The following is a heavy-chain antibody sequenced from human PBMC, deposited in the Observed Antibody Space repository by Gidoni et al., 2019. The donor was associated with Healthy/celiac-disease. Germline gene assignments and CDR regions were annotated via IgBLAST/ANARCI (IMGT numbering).Heavy chain of an antibody. CDR2: IYYSGST. V-gene: IGHV4-31*03. CDR1: GGSISSGGYY. D-gene: IGHD1-26*01. Sequence: QVQLQESGPGLVQPSQPLSLTCTVSGGSISSGGYYWSWIRQHPGKGLEWIGYIYYSGSTYYNPSLKSRVTISVDTSKNQFSLKLSSVTAADTAVYYCARDWGLRRIDYWGQGTLVTVSS. CDR3: ARDWGLRRIDY. J-gene: IGHJ4*02.